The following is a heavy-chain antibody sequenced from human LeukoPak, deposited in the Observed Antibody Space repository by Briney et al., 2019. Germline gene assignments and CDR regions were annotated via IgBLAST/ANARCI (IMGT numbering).Heavy chain of an antibody. V-gene: IGHV3-23*01. CDR2: IYENGGTT. CDR1: GFTFRSHA. J-gene: IGHJ4*02. D-gene: IGHD2-21*01. CDR3: AKDFRIGYSAHFDY. Sequence: PGGPLRLSCVVSGFTFRSHAMRWVRQSPEKGLEFVSGIYENGGTTYYADSVKGRFSISRDNSKNTLYLQMDSLRGEDTAVYYCAKDFRIGYSAHFDYWGQGALVTVSS.